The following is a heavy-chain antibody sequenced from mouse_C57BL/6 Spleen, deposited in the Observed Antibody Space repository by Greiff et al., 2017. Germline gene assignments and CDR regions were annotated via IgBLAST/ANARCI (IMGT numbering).Heavy chain of an antibody. V-gene: IGHV1-55*01. CDR2: IYPGSGGT. J-gene: IGHJ1*03. Sequence: VQLQQPGAELVKPGASVKMSCKASGYTFTSYWITWVKQRPGQGLEWIGDIYPGSGGTNYNEKFKSKATLTVDTSSSTAYMQLSSLTSEGSAVYYCARGNYYDYDNWYFDVWGTGTTVTVSS. CDR3: ARGNYYDYDNWYFDV. CDR1: GYTFTSYW. D-gene: IGHD2-4*01.